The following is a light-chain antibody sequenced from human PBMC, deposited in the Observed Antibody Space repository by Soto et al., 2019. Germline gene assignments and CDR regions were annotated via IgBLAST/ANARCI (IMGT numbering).Light chain of an antibody. J-gene: IGKJ1*01. Sequence: DIQMTQSPSSLSASVGDRVTISCRASQSISSYLHWYQQKPGKAPKLLIYKASTLKSGVPSRFSGSGSGTEFSLTISSLQPGDSATFYCQQYASYPWTFGRGTKVDIK. V-gene: IGKV1-5*03. CDR1: QSISSY. CDR2: KAS. CDR3: QQYASYPWT.